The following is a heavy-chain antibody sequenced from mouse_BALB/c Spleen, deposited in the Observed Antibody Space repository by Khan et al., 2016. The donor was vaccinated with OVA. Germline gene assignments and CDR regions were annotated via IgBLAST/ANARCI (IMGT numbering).Heavy chain of an antibody. V-gene: IGHV2-6-4*01. CDR1: GFSLSRYS. J-gene: IGHJ4*01. CDR3: ARAYYRYDGYYAMDY. D-gene: IGHD2-14*01. CDR2: IWGDGST. Sequence: QVQLKESGPGLVAPSQSLSITCTVSGFSLSRYSVHWVRQPPGKGLEWLGMIWGDGSTDYNSALKSRLSIRKDNSKSQVFLKMNSLQTDDTAMYYCARAYYRYDGYYAMDYWGQGTSVTVSS.